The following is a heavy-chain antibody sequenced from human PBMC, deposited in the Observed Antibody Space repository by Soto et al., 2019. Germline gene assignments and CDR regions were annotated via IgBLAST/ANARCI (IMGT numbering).Heavy chain of an antibody. CDR1: GGSISSYY. D-gene: IGHD4-17*01. CDR3: AREREYGVYGDYGYYYYMDV. J-gene: IGHJ6*03. V-gene: IGHV4-59*01. Sequence: SETLSLTCTVSGGSISSYYWSWIRQPPGKGLEWIGYIYYSGSTNYNPSLKSRVTISVDTSKNQFSLKLSSVTAADTAVYYCAREREYGVYGDYGYYYYMDVWGKGTTVTVSS. CDR2: IYYSGST.